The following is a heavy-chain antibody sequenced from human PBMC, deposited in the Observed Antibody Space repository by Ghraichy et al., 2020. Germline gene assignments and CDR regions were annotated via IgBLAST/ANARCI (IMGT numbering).Heavy chain of an antibody. CDR1: GGSISDNY. CDR2: IYYTGST. CDR3: AGGYNWYMDV. V-gene: IGHV4-59*01. Sequence: SETLSLTCIVSGGSISDNYWSWIRQPPGKRLEWIGYIYYTGSTDYNPSLNSRVTISVDTSKTQYSLKVTSVTAADTAVYYCAGGYNWYMDVWGKGTTVTVSS. J-gene: IGHJ6*03.